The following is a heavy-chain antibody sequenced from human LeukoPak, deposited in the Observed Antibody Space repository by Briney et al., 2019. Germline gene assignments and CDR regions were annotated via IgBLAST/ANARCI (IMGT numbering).Heavy chain of an antibody. CDR3: ARDLAAARHDAFDI. CDR1: GGSISSYY. J-gene: IGHJ3*02. D-gene: IGHD6-13*01. V-gene: IGHV4-59*01. CDR2: IYYSGST. Sequence: SETLSLTCTVSGGSISSYYWSWIRQPPGKGLEWIGYIYYSGSTNYNPSLKSRVTISVDTSKNQFSLKLSSVTAADTAVYYCARDLAAARHDAFDIWGQGTMVTVSP.